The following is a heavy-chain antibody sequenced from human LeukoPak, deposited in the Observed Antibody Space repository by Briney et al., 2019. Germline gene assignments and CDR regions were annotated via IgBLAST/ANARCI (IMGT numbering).Heavy chain of an antibody. J-gene: IGHJ4*02. V-gene: IGHV3-23*01. D-gene: IGHD2-21*02. Sequence: PGGSLRLSCAASGFTFSSYAMSWVRQAPGKGLEWVSAISGSGGSTYYADSVKGRFTISRDNSKNTLYLQMNSLRAEDTAVYYCAKLSLIVVVTATYDYWGQGTLVTVSS. CDR1: GFTFSSYA. CDR3: AKLSLIVVVTATYDY. CDR2: ISGSGGST.